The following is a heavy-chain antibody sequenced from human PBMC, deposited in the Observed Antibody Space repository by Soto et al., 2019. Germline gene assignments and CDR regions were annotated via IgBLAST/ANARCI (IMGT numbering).Heavy chain of an antibody. CDR1: GFTFSSYG. V-gene: IGHV3-30*18. CDR2: ISYDGSNK. J-gene: IGHJ5*02. Sequence: GGSLRLSCAASGFTFSSYGVHWVRQAPGKGLEWVAVISYDGSNKYYADSVKGRFTISRDNSKNTLYLQMNGLRAEDTAVYYCAKSMVGYYYDSSGQYNWFDPWGQGTLVTVSS. CDR3: AKSMVGYYYDSSGQYNWFDP. D-gene: IGHD3-22*01.